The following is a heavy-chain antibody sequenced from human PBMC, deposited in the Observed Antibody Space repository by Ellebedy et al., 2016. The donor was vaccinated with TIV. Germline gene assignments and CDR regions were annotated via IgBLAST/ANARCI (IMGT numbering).Heavy chain of an antibody. J-gene: IGHJ4*02. V-gene: IGHV3-23*01. CDR2: IRTSDGTT. CDR1: RALFNTYA. D-gene: IGHD3-10*01. CDR3: ASVSIVRESRVFDY. Sequence: GGSLRLSCAASRALFNTYALSWVRQAPGKGLEWVSSIRTSDGTTYYPDSMKGRFTISRDNSKNTLYLQINSLRAEDTAVYYCASVSIVRESRVFDYWGQGTLVTVSS.